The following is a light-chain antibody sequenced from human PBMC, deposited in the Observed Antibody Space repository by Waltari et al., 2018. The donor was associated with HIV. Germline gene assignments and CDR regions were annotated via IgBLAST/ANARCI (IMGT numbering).Light chain of an antibody. CDR2: ANN. V-gene: IGLV1-44*01. CDR3: ATWDDSLNGPL. J-gene: IGLJ2*01. Sequence: QSVLTQPPPASGTSGQRVTTPCPGISTNIGTTHISWYQQFPGKAPKVLMYANNQRPSRVPDRVSASKSGTSASLAISGLHSEDEADYYCATWDDSLNGPLFGGGTKLTVL. CDR1: STNIGTTH.